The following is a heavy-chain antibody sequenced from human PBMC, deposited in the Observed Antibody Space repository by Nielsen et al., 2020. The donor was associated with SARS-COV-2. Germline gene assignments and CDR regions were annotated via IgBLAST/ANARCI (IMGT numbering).Heavy chain of an antibody. CDR3: AKGYSSSWSTFDY. D-gene: IGHD6-13*01. CDR1: GFTFNSYW. V-gene: IGHV3-43D*03. J-gene: IGHJ4*02. CDR2: INWGAGST. Sequence: LKISCAASGFTFNSYWMHWVRQAPGKGLEWVSLINWGAGSTYYADSVKGRFTISRDNRQNSLYLQMNSLRAEDTALYYCAKGYSSSWSTFDYWGRGTLVTVSS.